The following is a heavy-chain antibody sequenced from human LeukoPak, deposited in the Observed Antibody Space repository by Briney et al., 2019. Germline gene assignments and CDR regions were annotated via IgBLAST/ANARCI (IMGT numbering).Heavy chain of an antibody. CDR2: IYHSGST. CDR1: GGSISSSNW. J-gene: IGHJ5*02. V-gene: IGHV4-4*02. D-gene: IGHD2-15*01. Sequence: SETLSLTCAVSGGSISSSNWWSWVRQPPGKGLEWIGEIYHSGSTNYNPSLKSRVTISVDKSKNQFSLKLSSVTAADTAVYYCATLRSGGSFGWFDPWGQGTLVTVSS. CDR3: ATLRSGGSFGWFDP.